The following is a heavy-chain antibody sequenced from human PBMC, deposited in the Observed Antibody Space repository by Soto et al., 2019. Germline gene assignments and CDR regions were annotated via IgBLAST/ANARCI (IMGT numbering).Heavy chain of an antibody. J-gene: IGHJ4*02. V-gene: IGHV4-59*01. CDR3: ARSYLGYSYGISFDY. Sequence: QVQLQESGPGLVKPSETLSLTCTVSGGSISSYYWSWIRQPPGKGLEWIGYIYYSGSTNYNPSLKSRVTISVDTSKNQFSLQLSSVTAADTAVYYCARSYLGYSYGISFDYWGQAPLVTVSS. CDR1: GGSISSYY. CDR2: IYYSGST. D-gene: IGHD5-18*01.